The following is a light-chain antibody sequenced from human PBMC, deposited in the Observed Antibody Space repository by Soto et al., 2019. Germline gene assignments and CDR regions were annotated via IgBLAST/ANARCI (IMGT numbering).Light chain of an antibody. Sequence: QSVLTQPPSVSGALGQRVTISCTGGRSNVEAGYHVHWYQQLPGAAPKLLVFGNDNRPSGVPDRFSGSRSSTSASLAITGRQAADEGHYYCHSYDNRLRASVFGGGTKVTVL. CDR1: RSNVEAGYH. V-gene: IGLV1-40*01. CDR2: GND. J-gene: IGLJ2*01. CDR3: HSYDNRLRASV.